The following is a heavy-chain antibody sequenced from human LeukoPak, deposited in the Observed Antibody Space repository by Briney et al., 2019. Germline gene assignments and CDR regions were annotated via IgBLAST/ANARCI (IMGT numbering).Heavy chain of an antibody. CDR3: ARHDKWCFDL. Sequence: PWESLKISCKGSGYSFTNYWIGWVRQMPGKGLEWMGLVWPDDSNTLYSPSFQGQVTISADKSSSTAYLQWSSLKASDTAMYYCARHDKWCFDLWGRGTLVTVSS. CDR1: GYSFTNYW. J-gene: IGHJ2*01. CDR2: VWPDDSNT. D-gene: IGHD3-22*01. V-gene: IGHV5-51*01.